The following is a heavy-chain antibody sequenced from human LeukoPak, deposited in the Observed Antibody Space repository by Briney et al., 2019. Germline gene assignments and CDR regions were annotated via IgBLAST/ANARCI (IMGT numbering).Heavy chain of an antibody. V-gene: IGHV3-21*01. Sequence: GGSLRLSCAASGFTFSSYIMNWVCQAPGKGLEWVASISRNSTYIHYADSVKGRFTISRDNARNSLFLQMNSLRAEDTAIYYFASDEGNYFDYWGQGTLVTVSS. J-gene: IGHJ4*02. CDR2: ISRNSTYI. CDR1: GFTFSSYI. CDR3: ASDEGNYFDY.